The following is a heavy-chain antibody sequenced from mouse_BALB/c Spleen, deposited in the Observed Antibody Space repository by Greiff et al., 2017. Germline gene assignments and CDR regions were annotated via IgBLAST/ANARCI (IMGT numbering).Heavy chain of an antibody. Sequence: EVKLVESGAELVKPGASVKLSCTASGFNIKDTYMHWVKQRPEQGLEWIGRIDPANGNTKYDPKFQGKATITADTSSNTAYLQLSSLTSEDTAVYYCARSPRWYFDVWGAGTTVTVSS. D-gene: IGHD2-10*02. CDR2: IDPANGNT. CDR3: ARSPRWYFDV. CDR1: GFNIKDTY. V-gene: IGHV14-3*02. J-gene: IGHJ1*01.